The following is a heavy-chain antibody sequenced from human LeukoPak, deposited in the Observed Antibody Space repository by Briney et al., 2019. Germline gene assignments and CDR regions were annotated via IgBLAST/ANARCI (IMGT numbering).Heavy chain of an antibody. CDR2: ISSSGSTI. J-gene: IGHJ5*02. Sequence: PGGSLRLSCAASGFTFSSYEMNWVRQAPGKGLEWVSYISSSGSTIYYADSVKGRFTISRDNAKNSLYLQMNSLRAEDTAVYYCARVVKPQWLVRWPSDNWFDPWGQGTLVTVSS. D-gene: IGHD6-19*01. CDR3: ARVVKPQWLVRWPSDNWFDP. CDR1: GFTFSSYE. V-gene: IGHV3-48*03.